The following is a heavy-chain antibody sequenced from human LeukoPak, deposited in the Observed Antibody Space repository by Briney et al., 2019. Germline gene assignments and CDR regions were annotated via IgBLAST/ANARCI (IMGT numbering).Heavy chain of an antibody. J-gene: IGHJ4*02. CDR1: GFTFSSYA. CDR3: AKDPFDYYDSSGYSGFDY. D-gene: IGHD3-22*01. Sequence: AGGSLRLSCAASGFTFSSYAMSWVRQAPGKGLEWVSAISGSGGSTYYADSVKGRFTISRDNSKNTLYLQMNSLRAEDTAVYYCAKDPFDYYDSSGYSGFDYWGQGTLVTVSS. V-gene: IGHV3-23*01. CDR2: ISGSGGST.